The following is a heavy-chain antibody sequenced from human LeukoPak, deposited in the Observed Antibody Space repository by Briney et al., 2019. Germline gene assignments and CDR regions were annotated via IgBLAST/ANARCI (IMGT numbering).Heavy chain of an antibody. D-gene: IGHD2-8*01. Sequence: ASVKVSCKASGYNFISYYMYWVRQAPGQGLEWMGIINPSGGSTSYAQKFQDRVTMTRDTSTSTVYMELSSLKSEDTAVYYCAREDVVLVDAVRYYYGMDVWGQGTTVTVSS. V-gene: IGHV1-46*01. J-gene: IGHJ6*02. CDR2: INPSGGST. CDR1: GYNFISYY. CDR3: AREDVVLVDAVRYYYGMDV.